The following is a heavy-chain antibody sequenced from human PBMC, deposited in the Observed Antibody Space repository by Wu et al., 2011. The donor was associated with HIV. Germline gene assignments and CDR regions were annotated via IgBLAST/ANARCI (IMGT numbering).Heavy chain of an antibody. CDR3: VRGLTYFYDSGSPNNRD. D-gene: IGHD3-10*01. J-gene: IGHJ1*01. Sequence: QLVQSGAEMKKPGASRERSPARPLDTPSAAMISTGCDRPLDKDLSGWVDEPDLHNTGYAEKFQGRVTMTWNTSISTAYMELSSLKSEDTAVYYCVRGLTYFYDSGSPNNRDWGQGTLVTVSS. V-gene: IGHV1-8*02. CDR2: EPDLHNT. CDR1: DTPSAAM.